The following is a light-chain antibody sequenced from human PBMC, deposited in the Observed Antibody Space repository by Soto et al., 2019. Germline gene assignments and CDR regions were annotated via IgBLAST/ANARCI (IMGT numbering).Light chain of an antibody. Sequence: QSALTQPASVSVSPGQSITISCTGTSSDVGGYNYVSWYQQHPGKAPKLMIYEVSNRPSGFSNRFSGSKSGNTASLTISGLHAEDEADYYCSSYTSSSTVVFGGGTKLTVL. CDR1: SSDVGGYNY. CDR3: SSYTSSSTVV. CDR2: EVS. V-gene: IGLV2-14*01. J-gene: IGLJ2*01.